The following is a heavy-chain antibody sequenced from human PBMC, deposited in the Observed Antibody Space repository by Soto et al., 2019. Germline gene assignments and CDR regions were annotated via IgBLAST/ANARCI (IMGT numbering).Heavy chain of an antibody. J-gene: IGHJ5*02. CDR1: GGIIGRSTNY. V-gene: IGHV4-39*01. D-gene: IGHD3-9*01. CDR3: ARQDYDLVTVSGNWFDP. CDR2: VYYTGST. Sequence: GTLSLRCSLAGGIIGRSTNYLVCIRQSPGKGLEWIGNVYYTGSTQYNPSLKSRITISVDTSKNQFSLKLRSVTAADTAVYYCARQDYDLVTVSGNWFDP.